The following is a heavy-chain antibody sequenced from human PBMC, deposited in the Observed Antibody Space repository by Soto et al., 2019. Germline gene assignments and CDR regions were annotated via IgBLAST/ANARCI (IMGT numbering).Heavy chain of an antibody. CDR2: ISSGGDTI. V-gene: IGHV3-48*01. CDR3: ARGPISNDHYFDY. D-gene: IGHD2-21*01. J-gene: IGHJ4*02. CDR1: GFTFSHYA. Sequence: PGGSLRLSCAASGFTFSHYAMNWVRQAPGKELEWISYISSGGDTIYYADSVRGRFTISRDNVKNSLYLQMHSLGAEETALYYCARGPISNDHYFDYWGQGALVTV.